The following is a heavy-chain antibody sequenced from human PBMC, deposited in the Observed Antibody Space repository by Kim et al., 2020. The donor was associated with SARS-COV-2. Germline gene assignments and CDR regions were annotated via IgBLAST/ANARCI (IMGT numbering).Heavy chain of an antibody. CDR2: IRSKPNNYAT. D-gene: IGHD4-17*01. J-gene: IGHJ4*02. CDR3: SRHSGKHGDRGFDK. Sequence: GGSLRLSCAASGFTFSAPAMHWVRPASGKGLEWVGRIRSKPNNYATSYAASVTGRFTISRDDSTNTVYLQMDSLKTDDTAVYFCSRHSGKHGDRGFDKGGQGTRVTVSS. CDR1: GFTFSAPA. V-gene: IGHV3-73*01.